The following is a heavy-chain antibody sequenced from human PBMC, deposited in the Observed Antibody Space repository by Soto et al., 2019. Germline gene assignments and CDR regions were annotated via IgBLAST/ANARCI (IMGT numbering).Heavy chain of an antibody. V-gene: IGHV4-34*01. CDR1: GGSFSGYY. Sequence: QVQLQQWGAGLLKPSETLSLTCAVYGGSFSGYYWSWIRQPPGKGLEWIGEINHSGSTNYNPSLKSRVTISVDTSKNQFSLKLSSVTAADTAVYYCARGRYIPQWLVHKYYFDYWGQGTLVTVSS. CDR2: INHSGST. D-gene: IGHD6-19*01. J-gene: IGHJ4*02. CDR3: ARGRYIPQWLVHKYYFDY.